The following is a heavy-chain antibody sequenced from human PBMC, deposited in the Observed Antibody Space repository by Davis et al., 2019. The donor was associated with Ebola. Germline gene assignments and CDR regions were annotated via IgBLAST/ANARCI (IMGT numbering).Heavy chain of an antibody. CDR2: ISGGVSTT. Sequence: PGGSLRLSCATSGFALSKFAMSWVRQAPGKGLEWVAAISGGVSTTYYTDFVKGRFTVSRDNSKNTVYLQMDSLRGEDTAVYYCAKDRGIVLMEYAALESWGQGTPVTVSS. J-gene: IGHJ4*02. CDR1: GFALSKFA. V-gene: IGHV3-23*01. CDR3: AKDRGIVLMEYAALES. D-gene: IGHD2-8*01.